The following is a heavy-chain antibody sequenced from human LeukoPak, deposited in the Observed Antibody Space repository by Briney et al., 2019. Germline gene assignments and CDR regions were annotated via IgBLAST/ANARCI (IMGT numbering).Heavy chain of an antibody. J-gene: IGHJ4*02. V-gene: IGHV4-34*01. CDR3: ARTQTADFWSGYSFDY. D-gene: IGHD3-3*01. CDR2: INHSGST. CDR1: GGSFSGYY. Sequence: PSETLSLTCAVYGGSFSGYYWSWIRQPPGKGLEWIGEINHSGSTNYNPSLKSRVTISVDTSKNQFSLKLSSVTAADTAVYYCARTQTADFWSGYSFDYWGQGTLVIVSS.